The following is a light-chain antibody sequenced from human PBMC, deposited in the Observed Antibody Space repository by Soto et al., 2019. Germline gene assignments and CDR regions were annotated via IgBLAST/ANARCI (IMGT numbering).Light chain of an antibody. CDR2: AAS. J-gene: IGKJ1*01. V-gene: IGKV1-6*01. CDR1: RDVGSD. CDR3: LQDYGDSWT. Sequence: QMTQSPSSLSASVGEKIIITCRASRDVGSDVSWYQQKPGQAPKLLIYAASNLYTGVPSRFSGSRSGKEFTLTISSLQPEDFASYYCLQDYGDSWTLGQGTKVDIK.